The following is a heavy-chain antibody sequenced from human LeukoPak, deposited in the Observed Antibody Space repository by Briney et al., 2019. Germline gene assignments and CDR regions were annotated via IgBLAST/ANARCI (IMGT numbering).Heavy chain of an antibody. Sequence: GGSLRLSCAASGFTFSSYAMTWVRQAPGKGLEWVSVIYSGGSTYYADSVKGRFTISRDNSKNTLYLQMNSLRAEDTAVYYCARDKAVAGSPSYYFDYWGQGTLVTVSS. CDR3: ARDKAVAGSPSYYFDY. D-gene: IGHD6-19*01. V-gene: IGHV3-53*01. J-gene: IGHJ4*02. CDR1: GFTFSSYA. CDR2: IYSGGST.